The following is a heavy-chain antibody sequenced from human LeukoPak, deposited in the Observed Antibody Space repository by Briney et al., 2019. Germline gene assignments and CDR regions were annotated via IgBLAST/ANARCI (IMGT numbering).Heavy chain of an antibody. V-gene: IGHV1-18*01. Sequence: GASVKVSSKASGYTFTSYGISWVRQAPGQGLEWMGWISAYNGNTNYAQKLQGRVTMTTDTSTSPAYMELRSLRSDDTAVYCCARYHDYDFWSGNWFDPWGQGTLVTVSS. J-gene: IGHJ5*02. CDR1: GYTFTSYG. CDR3: ARYHDYDFWSGNWFDP. CDR2: ISAYNGNT. D-gene: IGHD3-3*01.